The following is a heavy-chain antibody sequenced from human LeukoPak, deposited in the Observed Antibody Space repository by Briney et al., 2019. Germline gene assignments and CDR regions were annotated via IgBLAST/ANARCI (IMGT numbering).Heavy chain of an antibody. D-gene: IGHD3-10*01. CDR1: GGSFRGYY. CDR3: ARGGVRLRKPPNHWFDP. Sequence: SETLSLTCAVYGGSFRGYYWSWIRQPPGKGREWLGEINHSGSTNYNPSLKSRVTISVDTSKNQFSLKLSSVTAADTAVYYCARGGVRLRKPPNHWFDPWGQGTLVTVSS. J-gene: IGHJ5*02. V-gene: IGHV4-34*01. CDR2: INHSGST.